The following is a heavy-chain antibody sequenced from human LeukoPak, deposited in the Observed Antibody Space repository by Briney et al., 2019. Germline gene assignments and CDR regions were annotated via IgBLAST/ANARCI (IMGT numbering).Heavy chain of an antibody. CDR2: IYYSGST. Sequence: SETLSLTCTVSGGSISSSSYYWGWIRQPPGKGLEWIGSIYYSGSTYYNPSLKSRVTISVDTSKNQFSLKLSSVTAADTAVYYCARGRPFGVKFGGARGAFDIWGQGTMDTVSS. V-gene: IGHV4-39*01. CDR3: ARGRPFGVKFGGARGAFDI. CDR1: GGSISSSSYY. J-gene: IGHJ3*02. D-gene: IGHD3-16*01.